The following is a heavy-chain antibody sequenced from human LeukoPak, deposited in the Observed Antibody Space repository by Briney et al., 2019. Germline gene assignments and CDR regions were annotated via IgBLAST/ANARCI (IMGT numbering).Heavy chain of an antibody. V-gene: IGHV1-18*01. CDR3: ARDGGGGAPDY. D-gene: IGHD2-15*01. CDR1: GYTFPSYG. J-gene: IGHJ4*02. Sequence: GASVRVSCKASGYTFPSYGITWVRQAPGQGLEWMGWISANNGNTNYAEKVQGRVTITTDTSTNTVYMELKSLRFDDTAVYYCARDGGGGAPDYWGQGSLVTVSS. CDR2: ISANNGNT.